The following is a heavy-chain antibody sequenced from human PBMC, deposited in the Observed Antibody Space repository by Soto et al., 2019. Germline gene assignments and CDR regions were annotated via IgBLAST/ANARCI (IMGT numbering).Heavy chain of an antibody. CDR2: ISYDGSNK. CDR3: ARDRGSSSDYYYDMDV. D-gene: IGHD6-6*01. Sequence: GGSLRLSCAASGFTFSSYAMHWVRQAPGKGLEWVTVISYDGSNKYYADSVKGRFTISRDNSKNTLYVQVNSLRAEDTAVYYCARDRGSSSDYYYDMDVWGQGTTVTVSS. J-gene: IGHJ6*02. CDR1: GFTFSSYA. V-gene: IGHV3-30-3*01.